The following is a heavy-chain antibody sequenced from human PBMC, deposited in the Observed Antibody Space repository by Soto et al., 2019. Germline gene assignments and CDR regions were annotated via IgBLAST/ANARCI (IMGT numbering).Heavy chain of an antibody. D-gene: IGHD3-16*01. CDR1: GFTVSTKY. J-gene: IGHJ4*02. Sequence: EVQLVESGGGLVQPGGSLRLSCAASGFTVSTKYMSWVRQAPGKGLEWVSVIYSGGSTFYADSVRGRFTISRDNSKNTVNLQMTSLRAEVTAVYYCARDPWAADYWGQGTLVTVSS. CDR2: IYSGGST. V-gene: IGHV3-66*01. CDR3: ARDPWAADY.